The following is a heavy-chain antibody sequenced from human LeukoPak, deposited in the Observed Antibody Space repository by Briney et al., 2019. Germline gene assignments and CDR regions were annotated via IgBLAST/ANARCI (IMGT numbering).Heavy chain of an antibody. V-gene: IGHV3-30*04. D-gene: IGHD3-9*01. J-gene: IGHJ4*02. CDR3: AKADGYDTSTGYLC. CDR2: ISYGGSNE. CDR1: GFTFSDYA. Sequence: GGSLRLSCAASGFTFSDYAMHWVRQAPGKGLEWVAVISYGGSNEYYADSVQGRFTISRDNSKNALYLQMNSLRPEDTAVYYCAKADGYDTSTGYLCWGQGTLVTVSS.